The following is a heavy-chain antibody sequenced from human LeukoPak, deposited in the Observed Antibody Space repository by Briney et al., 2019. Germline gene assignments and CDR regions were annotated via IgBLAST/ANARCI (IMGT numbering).Heavy chain of an antibody. CDR1: GYNFNTYW. Sequence: GESLKISCKGSGYNFNTYWIGWVRQMPGKGLAWMGIIFPGDSDTSHSPSFQGQVTISADESSNTAYLQWSSLKASYTAIYSCATSEPLTRFDYWGQGTLVTVSS. J-gene: IGHJ4*02. CDR2: IFPGDSDT. CDR3: ATSEPLTRFDY. V-gene: IGHV5-51*01. D-gene: IGHD1-14*01.